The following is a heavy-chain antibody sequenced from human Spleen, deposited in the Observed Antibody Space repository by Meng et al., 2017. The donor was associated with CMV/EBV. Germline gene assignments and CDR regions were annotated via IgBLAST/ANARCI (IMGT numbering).Heavy chain of an antibody. CDR3: ARDVGYSSGWGGPYGMDV. J-gene: IGHJ6*02. D-gene: IGHD6-19*01. V-gene: IGHV1-2*02. Sequence: ASVKVSCKASGYTFTGYYMHWVRQAPGQGLEWMGWINPNSGGTNYAQKFQGRVTMTRDTSISTAYMELSRLRSDDTAVYYCARDVGYSSGWGGPYGMDVWGQGTTVTVSS. CDR1: GYTFTGYY. CDR2: INPNSGGT.